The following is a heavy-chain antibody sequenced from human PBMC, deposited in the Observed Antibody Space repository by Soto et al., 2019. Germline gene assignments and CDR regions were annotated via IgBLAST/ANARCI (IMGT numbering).Heavy chain of an antibody. J-gene: IGHJ6*03. CDR1: GGSISSYY. Sequence: SETLSLTCTVSGGSISSYYWSWIRQPPGKGLEWIGYIYYSGSTNYNPSLKSRVTISVDTSKNQFSLKLSSVTAADTAVYYCARWRKFEANYYYYYMDVWGKGTTVTVSS. CDR3: ARWRKFEANYYYYYMDV. CDR2: IYYSGST. V-gene: IGHV4-59*01. D-gene: IGHD3-3*01.